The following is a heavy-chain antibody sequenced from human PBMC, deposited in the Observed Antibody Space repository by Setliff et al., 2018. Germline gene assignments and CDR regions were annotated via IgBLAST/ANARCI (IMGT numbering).Heavy chain of an antibody. J-gene: IGHJ4*02. CDR1: GFTFSSYA. CDR3: AKDSSWYLDY. CDR2: ITYDGSNK. V-gene: IGHV3-30*01. Sequence: GGSLRLSCAASGFTFSSYAMHWVRQAPGKGLEWVAVITYDGSNKYYADSVKGRFTISRDNSKNTLYLQMNSLTPEDTALYYCAKDSSWYLDYWGQGTLVTVSS. D-gene: IGHD6-13*01.